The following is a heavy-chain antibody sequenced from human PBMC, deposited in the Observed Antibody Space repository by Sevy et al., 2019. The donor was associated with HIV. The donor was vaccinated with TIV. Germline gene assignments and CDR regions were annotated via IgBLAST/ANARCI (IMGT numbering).Heavy chain of an antibody. CDR3: ARDSGTYHAFYL. D-gene: IGHD1-26*01. Sequence: GGSLRLSCAASGFPFSSYSFYWVRQAPGKGLEYVSAIGSDGETTLYASSVKGRFTISRDNSKNTVFLQMGRLRFEDMGVYYCARDSGTYHAFYLWGRETMVTVSS. V-gene: IGHV3-64*01. CDR1: GFPFSSYS. J-gene: IGHJ3*01. CDR2: IGSDGETT.